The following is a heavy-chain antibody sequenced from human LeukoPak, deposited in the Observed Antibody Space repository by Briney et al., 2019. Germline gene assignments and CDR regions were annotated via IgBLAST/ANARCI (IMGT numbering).Heavy chain of an antibody. CDR1: GYTFTSYD. D-gene: IGHD3-3*01. J-gene: IGHJ5*02. V-gene: IGHV1-8*01. CDR2: MNPNSGNT. Sequence: ASVKVSCKAPGYTFTSYDINWVRQATGQGLEWMGWMNPNSGNTGYAQKFQGRVTMTRNTSISTAYMELSSLRSEDTAVYYCARRAERNYDFWSGYSQRDNWFDPWGQGTLVTVSS. CDR3: ARRAERNYDFWSGYSQRDNWFDP.